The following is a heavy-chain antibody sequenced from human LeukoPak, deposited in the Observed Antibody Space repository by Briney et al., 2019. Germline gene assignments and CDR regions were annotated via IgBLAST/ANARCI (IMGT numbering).Heavy chain of an antibody. D-gene: IGHD3-3*01. CDR2: INWNGGST. V-gene: IGHV3-20*01. Sequence: PGGSLRLSCAASGFTFDDYGMSWVRQAPGKGLEWVSGINWNGGSTGYADSVKGRFTISRDNAKNSLYLQMNSLRAEDTALYHCARGVTIFGVAWFDPWGQGTLVTVSS. CDR1: GFTFDDYG. J-gene: IGHJ5*02. CDR3: ARGVTIFGVAWFDP.